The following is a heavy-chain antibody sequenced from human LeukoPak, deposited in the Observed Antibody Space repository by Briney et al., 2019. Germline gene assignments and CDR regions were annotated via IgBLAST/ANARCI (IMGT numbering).Heavy chain of an antibody. V-gene: IGHV2-5*01. Sequence: MESGPTPENPTQTLTLTCTFSGFSLSTSGVGVGWIRQPPGKALECLAPIYWNDDKPYNPSLKSRLTIIKDTSKNQVVLTMTNVDPVDTATYYCAHTYYYDSNGRHYYFDYWGQGTLVTVSA. CDR2: IYWNDDK. CDR1: GFSLSTSGVG. J-gene: IGHJ4*02. D-gene: IGHD3-22*01. CDR3: AHTYYYDSNGRHYYFDY.